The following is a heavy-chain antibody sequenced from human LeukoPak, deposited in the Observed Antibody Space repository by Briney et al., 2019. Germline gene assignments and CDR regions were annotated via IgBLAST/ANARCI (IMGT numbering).Heavy chain of an antibody. Sequence: PGGSLRLSCAASGFTFSSYWMHWVRQAPGKGLVWVSRINSDGSSTSYADSVKGRFTTSRDNAKNTLYLQMNSLRAEDTAVYYCASTPLRYFDWLPNYYYYGMDVWGQGTTVTVSS. CDR3: ASTPLRYFDWLPNYYYYGMDV. CDR2: INSDGSST. CDR1: GFTFSSYW. V-gene: IGHV3-74*01. D-gene: IGHD3-9*01. J-gene: IGHJ6*02.